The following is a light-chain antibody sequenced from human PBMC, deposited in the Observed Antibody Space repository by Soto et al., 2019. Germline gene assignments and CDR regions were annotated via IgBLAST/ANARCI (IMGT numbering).Light chain of an antibody. V-gene: IGKV3-15*01. CDR1: QSVSSN. J-gene: IGKJ5*01. CDR2: GAS. Sequence: EIVMTQSPATLSVSPGERATLSCRASQSVSSNLAWYQPKPGQAPRLLIYGASTRATGIPATFSGSGSGTAYTLTISSVRSEDVADYYCQQYNNWLITCGQGTRLEIK. CDR3: QQYNNWLIT.